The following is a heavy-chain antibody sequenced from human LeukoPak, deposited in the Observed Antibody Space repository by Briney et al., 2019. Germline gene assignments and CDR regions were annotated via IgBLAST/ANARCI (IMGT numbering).Heavy chain of an antibody. CDR2: IIPILGIA. CDR3: ARGLNWFDP. CDR1: GGTFSSYA. J-gene: IGHJ5*02. Sequence: SVKVSCKASGGTFSSYAISWVRQAPGQGLEWMGRIIPILGIANYVQKFQGRVTITADKSTSTAYMELSSLRSEDTAVYYCARGLNWFDPWGQGTLVTVSS. V-gene: IGHV1-69*04.